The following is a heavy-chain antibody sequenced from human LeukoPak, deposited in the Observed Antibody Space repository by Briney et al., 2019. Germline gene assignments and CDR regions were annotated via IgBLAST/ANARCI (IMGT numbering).Heavy chain of an antibody. CDR1: GDSTSSSTYY. V-gene: IGHV4-61*02. CDR3: ARGIADPYSFDS. J-gene: IGHJ4*02. D-gene: IGHD6-13*01. CDR2: IYSTGST. Sequence: SETLSLTCTVSGDSTSSSTYYWSWIRQPAGKGLEWIGRIYSTGSTNYSPSLKSRVTMSVDKSKNQFSLNLSSVTAADTAVYYCARGIADPYSFDSWGQGTLVTVSS.